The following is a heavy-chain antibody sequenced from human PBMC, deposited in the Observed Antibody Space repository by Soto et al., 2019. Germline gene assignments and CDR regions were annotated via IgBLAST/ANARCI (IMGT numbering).Heavy chain of an antibody. CDR1: GGSISSSSYY. Sequence: QLQLQESGPGLVKPSETLSLTCTVSGGSISSSSYYWGWIRQPPGKGLEWIGSIYYSGSTYYNPSLKSRVTISVDTSKNQYSLKLSSVTAADTAVYYCARETTVTTGLCAFDIWGQGTMVTVSS. CDR3: ARETTVTTGLCAFDI. CDR2: IYYSGST. D-gene: IGHD4-17*01. V-gene: IGHV4-39*02. J-gene: IGHJ3*02.